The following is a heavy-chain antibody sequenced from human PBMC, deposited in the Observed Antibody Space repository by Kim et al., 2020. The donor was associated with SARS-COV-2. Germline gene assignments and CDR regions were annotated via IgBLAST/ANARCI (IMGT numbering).Heavy chain of an antibody. Sequence: GGSLRLSCAASGFTFSSYAMHWVRQAPGKGLEWVAVISYDGSNKYYADSVKGRFTISRDNSKNTLYLQMNSLRAEDTAVYYCARDPSSLLWFGDMDHGM. V-gene: IGHV3-30*04. CDR3: ARDPSSLLWFGDMDHGM. CDR1: GFTFSSYA. J-gene: IGHJ6*01. CDR2: ISYDGSNK. D-gene: IGHD3-10*01.